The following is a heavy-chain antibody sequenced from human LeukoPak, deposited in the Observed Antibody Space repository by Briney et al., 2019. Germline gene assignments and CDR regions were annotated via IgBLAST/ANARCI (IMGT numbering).Heavy chain of an antibody. Sequence: PGGSLRLSCAASGFTVSSNYMSWVRQAPGKGLEWVSVIYSGGSTYYADSVKGRFTISRDNSKNTLYLQMNSLRAEDTAVYYCAREGGEGIVGATYFDYWGQGTLVTVSS. CDR1: GFTVSSNY. D-gene: IGHD1-26*01. CDR2: IYSGGST. V-gene: IGHV3-53*01. CDR3: AREGGEGIVGATYFDY. J-gene: IGHJ4*02.